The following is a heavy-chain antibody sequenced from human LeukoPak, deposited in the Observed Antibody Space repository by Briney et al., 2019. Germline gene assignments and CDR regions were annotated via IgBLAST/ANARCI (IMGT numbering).Heavy chain of an antibody. J-gene: IGHJ2*01. CDR3: ARGRGGVRLWYFDL. CDR1: GGSISSGGYY. D-gene: IGHD2-8*01. CDR2: IYYSGST. V-gene: IGHV4-31*03. Sequence: KPSETLSLTCTVSGGSISSGGYYWSWIRQHPGKGLEWIGYIYYSGSTYYNPSLKSRVTISVDTSKNQFSLKLSSVTAADTAVYYCARGRGGVRLWYFDLWGRGTPVTVSS.